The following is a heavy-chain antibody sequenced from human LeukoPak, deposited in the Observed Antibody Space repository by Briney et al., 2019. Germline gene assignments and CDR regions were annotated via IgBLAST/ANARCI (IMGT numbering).Heavy chain of an antibody. J-gene: IGHJ5*02. CDR1: GGAISRYY. V-gene: IGHV4-59*01. D-gene: IGHD2-8*02. CDR2: IYSSENT. Sequence: SETLSLTCTVSGGAISRYYWSWIRQPPGKGLEWLGYIYSSENTNYNPSLNSRVTISVDTSKNQFSMKLSSVTAADTAVYYCAREVRFCTGDNWYRWFAPWGQGTLVTVSS. CDR3: AREVRFCTGDNWYRWFAP.